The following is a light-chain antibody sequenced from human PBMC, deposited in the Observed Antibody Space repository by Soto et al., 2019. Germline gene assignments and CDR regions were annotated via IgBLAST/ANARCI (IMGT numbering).Light chain of an antibody. CDR1: QSVSSSY. CDR2: DAS. J-gene: IGKJ1*01. Sequence: EIVMTQSPVTLSVSPGERATLSCRASQSVSSSYLAWYQQTPGQTPRLLIYDASDRATGIPARFSGSGSGTDFTLTISSLQPEDFAVYYCQQRSNWPWTFGQGTKVDNK. V-gene: IGKV3-11*01. CDR3: QQRSNWPWT.